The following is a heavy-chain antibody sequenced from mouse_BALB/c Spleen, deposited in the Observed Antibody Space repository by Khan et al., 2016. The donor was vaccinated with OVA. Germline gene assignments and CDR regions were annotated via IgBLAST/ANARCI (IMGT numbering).Heavy chain of an antibody. Sequence: EVELVESGGDLVKPGGSLKVSCSASGFTFSTFAMPWVRQTPEKRLEWVATISSGGDNTYYQDSVKGRFTISRDNARNTLNLQMSSLRSEDTAMYYCARHNYGPFAYWGQGTLVTVSA. J-gene: IGHJ3*01. CDR3: ARHNYGPFAY. CDR1: GFTFSTFA. CDR2: ISSGGDNT. D-gene: IGHD1-1*01. V-gene: IGHV5-9-3*01.